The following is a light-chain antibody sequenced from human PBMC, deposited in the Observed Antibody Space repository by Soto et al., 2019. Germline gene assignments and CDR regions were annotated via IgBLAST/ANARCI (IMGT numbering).Light chain of an antibody. Sequence: DIVMTQSPDSLAVSLGGRATINCKSSQTVLYSSNNKKYLAWYQQKPEQPPKLLIYWASTRESGVPDRFSGSGSGTDFTLTISSLQAEDVAVYYCQQYYNTPQTFGQGTKVEIK. CDR2: WAS. J-gene: IGKJ1*01. V-gene: IGKV4-1*01. CDR3: QQYYNTPQT. CDR1: QTVLYSSNNKKY.